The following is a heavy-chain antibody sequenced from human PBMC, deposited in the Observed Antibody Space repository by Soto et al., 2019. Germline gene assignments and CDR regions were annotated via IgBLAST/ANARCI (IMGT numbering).Heavy chain of an antibody. CDR3: ARGTRRGYSYGYVDY. J-gene: IGHJ4*02. V-gene: IGHV4-61*01. CDR2: IYYSGST. D-gene: IGHD5-18*01. Sequence: PSETLSLTCTVSGGSVSSGSYYWSWIRQPPGKGLEWIGYIYYSGSTNYNPSLKSRVTISVDTSKNQFSLKLSYVTAADTALYYCARGTRRGYSYGYVDYWGQGTLVTVSS. CDR1: GGSVSSGSYY.